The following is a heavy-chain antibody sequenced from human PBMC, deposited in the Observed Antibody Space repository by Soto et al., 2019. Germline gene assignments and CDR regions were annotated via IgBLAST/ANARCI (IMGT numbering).Heavy chain of an antibody. Sequence: QVQLQQWGAGLLKPSETLSLTCAVYGGSFSGYYWSWIRQPPGKGLEWIGEINHSGSTNYNPSLKGQVTISGAKSKNQFSLKLSSVTAADTAVYYCAGTPSQDIVVVPAAMGRFDYWGQGTLVTVSS. CDR2: INHSGST. CDR3: AGTPSQDIVVVPAAMGRFDY. CDR1: GGSFSGYY. J-gene: IGHJ4*02. D-gene: IGHD2-2*01. V-gene: IGHV4-34*01.